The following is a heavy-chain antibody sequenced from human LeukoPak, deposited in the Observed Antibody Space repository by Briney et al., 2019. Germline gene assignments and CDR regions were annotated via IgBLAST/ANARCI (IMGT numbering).Heavy chain of an antibody. D-gene: IGHD3-10*01. CDR2: INHSGST. CDR1: GGSISSGSYY. Sequence: SETLSLTCTVSGGSISSGSYYWSWIRQPPGKGLEWIGEINHSGSTNYNPSLKSRVTISVDTSKNQFSLKLSSVTAADTAVYYCARRYIHGRGVHYFDYWGQGTLVTVSS. CDR3: ARRYIHGRGVHYFDY. J-gene: IGHJ4*02. V-gene: IGHV4-39*07.